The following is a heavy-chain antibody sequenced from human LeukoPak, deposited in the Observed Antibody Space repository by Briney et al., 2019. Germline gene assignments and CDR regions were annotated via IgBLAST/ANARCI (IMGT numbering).Heavy chain of an antibody. V-gene: IGHV3-53*01. J-gene: IGHJ4*02. CDR2: IYSGGST. D-gene: IGHD6-19*01. CDR1: GFTVSNNY. Sequence: GGSLRLSCAASGFTVSNNYMSWVRQAPGKGLEWVSVIYSGGSTYSADSVRGRFTISRDNSKNTLYLQMNSLRAEDTAVYYCARDFLGSSGWYRYFDYWGQGTLVTVSS. CDR3: ARDFLGSSGWYRYFDY.